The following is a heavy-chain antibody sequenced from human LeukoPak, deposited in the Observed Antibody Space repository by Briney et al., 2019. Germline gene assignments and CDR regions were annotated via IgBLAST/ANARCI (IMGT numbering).Heavy chain of an antibody. CDR3: ARERTLTSCYDY. CDR1: GYTFTGYY. CDR2: INPNSGGT. V-gene: IGHV1-2*02. Sequence: ASVKVSCKASGYTFTGYYMHWVRQAPGQGLEWMGWINPNSGGTNYAQKFQGRVTMTRDTSISTAYMELSGLRSDDTAVYYCARERTLTSCYDYWGQGALVTVPS. D-gene: IGHD2-15*01. J-gene: IGHJ4*02.